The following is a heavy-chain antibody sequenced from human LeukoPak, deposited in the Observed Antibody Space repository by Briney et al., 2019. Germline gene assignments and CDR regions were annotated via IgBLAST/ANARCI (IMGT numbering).Heavy chain of an antibody. V-gene: IGHV4-34*01. J-gene: IGHJ5*02. CDR3: AREGLNMVRGVIPREAWGWFDP. D-gene: IGHD3-10*01. CDR2: INHSGST. CDR1: GGSFSGYY. Sequence: SETLSLTCAVYGGSFSGYYWSWIRQPPGKGLEWIGEINHSGSTNYNPSLKSRVTISVDTSKNQFSLKLSSVTAADTAVYYCAREGLNMVRGVIPREAWGWFDPWGQGTLVTVSS.